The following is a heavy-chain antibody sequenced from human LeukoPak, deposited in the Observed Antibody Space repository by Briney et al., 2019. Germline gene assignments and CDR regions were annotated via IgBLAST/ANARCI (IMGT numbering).Heavy chain of an antibody. Sequence: GASVKVSCKASGYTFTSYYMHWVRQAPGQGLEWMGWINPNSGDTNYAQKFQGRVTMTRDTSISTAYMELSRLRSDDTAVYYCARARSSTNYDILTGYYLFDYWGQGTLVTVSS. J-gene: IGHJ4*02. CDR1: GYTFTSYY. CDR2: INPNSGDT. V-gene: IGHV1-2*02. D-gene: IGHD3-9*01. CDR3: ARARSSTNYDILTGYYLFDY.